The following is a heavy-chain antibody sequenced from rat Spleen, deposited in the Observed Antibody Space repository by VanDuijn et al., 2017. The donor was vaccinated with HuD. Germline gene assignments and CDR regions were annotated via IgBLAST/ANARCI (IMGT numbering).Heavy chain of an antibody. CDR1: GFSLTSNG. J-gene: IGHJ2*01. D-gene: IGHD1-10*01. V-gene: IGHV5S13*01. CDR2: ISYEGDDT. CDR3: ATDNKYGGY. Sequence: VQLKESGPGLVQPSQTLSLICTVSGFSLTSNGVSWVRQAPKKGLEWVTSISYEGDDTYYGESVKGRFTISRDNAKNTLYLQMDSLRSEDTATYYCATDNKYGGYWGQGVMVTVSS.